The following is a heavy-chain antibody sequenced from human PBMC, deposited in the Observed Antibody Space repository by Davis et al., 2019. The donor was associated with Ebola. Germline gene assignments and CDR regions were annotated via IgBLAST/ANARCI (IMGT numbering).Heavy chain of an antibody. CDR2: INWDGGSA. V-gene: IGHV3-43*01. CDR1: GFTFHDYT. D-gene: IGHD3-22*01. J-gene: IGHJ4*02. Sequence: GESLKISCAASGFTFHDYTMHWVRQVPGKGLEWVSLINWDGGSANYADSVKGRFTISRDNSKNSLYLQMNSLRSEDTALYYCAKAFGSYYSSGFTLFDFWGQGTLVTVSS. CDR3: AKAFGSYYSSGFTLFDF.